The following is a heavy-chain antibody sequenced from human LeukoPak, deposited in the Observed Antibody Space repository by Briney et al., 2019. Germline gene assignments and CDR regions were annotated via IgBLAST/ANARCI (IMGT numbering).Heavy chain of an antibody. CDR3: ARDHSSSYHYFDS. CDR2: IHHSGKS. CDR1: GDSITGHY. Sequence: SETLSLTCTVSGDSITGHYWSWIRQPPGKGLEWIGYIHHSGKSNFNPSLKSRVTMSTDTSRNQLSLELTSETAADTAIYYCARDHSSSYHYFDSWGHGALVTVSS. V-gene: IGHV4-59*11. J-gene: IGHJ4*01. D-gene: IGHD6-13*01.